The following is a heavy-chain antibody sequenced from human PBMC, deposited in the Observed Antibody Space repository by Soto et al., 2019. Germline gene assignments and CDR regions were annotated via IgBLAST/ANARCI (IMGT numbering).Heavy chain of an antibody. J-gene: IGHJ4*02. CDR2: IPTRRGTT. Sequence: RGPLRLSCAASGFGFSSYVMSWVLYALRKALEWISGIPTRRGTTTYGDSVKGRFTISRDNSKNTLYLEANSLRVADTAIYYCAKDRGGELSSSRYFDHWGQGT. V-gene: IGHV3-23*01. D-gene: IGHD3-16*01. CDR1: GFGFSSYV. CDR3: AKDRGGELSSSRYFDH.